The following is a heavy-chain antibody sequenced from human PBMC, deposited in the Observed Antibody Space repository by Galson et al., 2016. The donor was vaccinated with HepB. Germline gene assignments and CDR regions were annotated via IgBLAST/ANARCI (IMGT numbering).Heavy chain of an antibody. J-gene: IGHJ4*02. Sequence: SVKVSCKAFGYTFSNYDTVWVRQASGQGLEWMAWMNPNSGNTGYAPNFKGRLTLTRDTSISTAYMELSGLRSEDTAVYYCTRGVTGTTCIEYWGQGTLVTVSS. CDR3: TRGVTGTTCIEY. V-gene: IGHV1-8*01. D-gene: IGHD1-7*01. CDR2: MNPNSGNT. CDR1: GYTFSNYD.